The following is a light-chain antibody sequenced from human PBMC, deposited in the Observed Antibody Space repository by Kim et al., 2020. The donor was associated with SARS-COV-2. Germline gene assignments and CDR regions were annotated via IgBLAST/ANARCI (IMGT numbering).Light chain of an antibody. V-gene: IGLV3-27*01. J-gene: IGLJ3*02. CDR3: YSAADNNLV. Sequence: SPGQTRRITCSGEVLEKKYARWFQQKPGQAPVLVIYKDSERPSGIPERFSGSSSGTTVTLTISGAQVEDEADYYCYSAADNNLVFGGGTQLTVL. CDR1: VLEKKY. CDR2: KDS.